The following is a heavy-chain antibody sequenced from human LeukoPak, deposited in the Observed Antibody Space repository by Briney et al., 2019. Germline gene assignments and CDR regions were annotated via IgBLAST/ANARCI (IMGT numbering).Heavy chain of an antibody. Sequence: GASVKVSCKASGYTFTSYGISWVRQAPGQGLEWMGWISAYNGNTNYAQKLQGRVTMTTDTSTSTAYMELRSLRSDDTAVYYCARAEFTTVTTSYYFDYWGQGTLVTVSP. CDR1: GYTFTSYG. CDR3: ARAEFTTVTTSYYFDY. V-gene: IGHV1-18*01. CDR2: ISAYNGNT. J-gene: IGHJ4*02. D-gene: IGHD4-17*01.